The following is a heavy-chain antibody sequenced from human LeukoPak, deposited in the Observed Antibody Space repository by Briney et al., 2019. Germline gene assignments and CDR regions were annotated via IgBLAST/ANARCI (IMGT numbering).Heavy chain of an antibody. Sequence: SETLSLTCAVYGGSFSGYYWSWIRQPPGKGLEWIGEINHSGSTNYNPSLKSRVTISVDTSKNQFSLKLSSVTAADTAVYYCARGFARTIFGVAAYYYYMDVWGKGTTVTVSS. CDR3: ARGFARTIFGVAAYYYYMDV. CDR2: INHSGST. V-gene: IGHV4-34*01. D-gene: IGHD3-3*01. J-gene: IGHJ6*03. CDR1: GGSFSGYY.